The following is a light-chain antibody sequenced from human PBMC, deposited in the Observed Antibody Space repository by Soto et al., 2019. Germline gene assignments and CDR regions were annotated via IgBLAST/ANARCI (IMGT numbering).Light chain of an antibody. J-gene: IGLJ1*01. CDR1: SSNIGSNY. V-gene: IGLV1-47*01. CDR3: AAWDDSLSGCYV. Sequence: QSVLTQPPSASGTPGQRVTISCSGSSSNIGSNYVYWYQQLPGTAPKLLIYRNNQRPSGVPVRFSGSKSGTSASLAISGLRSEDEADYYCAAWDDSLSGCYVFGTGTKLTVL. CDR2: RNN.